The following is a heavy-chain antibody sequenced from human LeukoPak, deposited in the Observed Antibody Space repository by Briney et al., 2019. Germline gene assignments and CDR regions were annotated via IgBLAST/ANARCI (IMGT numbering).Heavy chain of an antibody. CDR3: AKNGGGQCYSHLYS. D-gene: IGHD2-21*01. CDR2: ISSSGSTI. CDR1: GFTFSSYE. V-gene: IGHV3-48*03. J-gene: IGHJ4*02. Sequence: PGGSLRLSCAASGFTFSSYEMNWVRQAPGKGLEWVSYISSSGSTIYYADSVKGRFTISRDNAKNSLYLQMNSLREEDTALYFCAKNGGGQCYSHLYSWGQGNLVTVSS.